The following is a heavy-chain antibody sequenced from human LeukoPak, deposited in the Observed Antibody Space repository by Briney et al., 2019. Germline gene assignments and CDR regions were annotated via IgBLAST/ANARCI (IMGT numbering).Heavy chain of an antibody. J-gene: IGHJ6*02. D-gene: IGHD4-17*01. V-gene: IGHV3-48*04. CDR2: ISSGSSTI. CDR1: GFTFSSYS. CDR3: ARAGATVLTYYYYGMDV. Sequence: GGSLRPSCAASGFTFSSYSMNWVRQAPGKGLEWVSCISSGSSTIYYADSVKGRFTISRDNAKNTLYLQMDSLRAEDTAVYYCARAGATVLTYYYYGMDVWGQGTTVTVSS.